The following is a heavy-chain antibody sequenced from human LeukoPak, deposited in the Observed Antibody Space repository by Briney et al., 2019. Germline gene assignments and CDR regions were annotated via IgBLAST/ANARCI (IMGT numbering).Heavy chain of an antibody. CDR2: ISGSGGST. CDR3: ANDGAYYDSSTDAFDI. CDR1: GFTFSSYG. Sequence: HPGGSLRLSCAASGFTFSSYGISWVRQAPGKGLEWVSAISGSGGSTCYADSVKGRFIISRDNSKNTLYLQMNSLRAEDTAVYYCANDGAYYDSSTDAFDIWGQGTMVTVSS. V-gene: IGHV3-23*01. D-gene: IGHD3-22*01. J-gene: IGHJ3*02.